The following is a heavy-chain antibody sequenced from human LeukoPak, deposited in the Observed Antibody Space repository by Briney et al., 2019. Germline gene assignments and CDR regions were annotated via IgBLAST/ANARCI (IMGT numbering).Heavy chain of an antibody. CDR3: ARDGWRAVAGTSDY. J-gene: IGHJ4*02. CDR1: GGTFSSYA. CDR2: IIPILGIA. Sequence: ASVKVSCKASGGTFSSYAISWVRQAPGQGLEWMGRIIPILGIANYAQKFQGRVTITADKSTSTAYMELSSLRSEDTAVYYCARDGWRAVAGTSDYWGQGTLVTVSS. D-gene: IGHD6-19*01. V-gene: IGHV1-69*04.